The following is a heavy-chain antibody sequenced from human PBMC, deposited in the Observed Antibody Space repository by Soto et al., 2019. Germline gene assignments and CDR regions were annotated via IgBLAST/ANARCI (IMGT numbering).Heavy chain of an antibody. V-gene: IGHV1-3*01. CDR1: GYTFTSYA. Sequence: ASVKVSCKASGYTFTSYAMHWVHQAPGQRLEWMGWINAGNGNTKYSQKFQGRVTITRDTSASTAYMELSSLRSEDTAVYYCARTVVTDAEEIYYYYYGMDVWGQGTTVTVSS. CDR3: ARTVVTDAEEIYYYYYGMDV. J-gene: IGHJ6*02. D-gene: IGHD2-2*01. CDR2: INAGNGNT.